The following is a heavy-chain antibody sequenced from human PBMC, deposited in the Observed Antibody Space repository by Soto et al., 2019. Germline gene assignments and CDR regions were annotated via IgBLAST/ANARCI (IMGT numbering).Heavy chain of an antibody. V-gene: IGHV1-8*02. CDR1: GYTFTSYD. CDR2: MNPNSGNT. D-gene: IGHD3-10*01. CDR3: ARMRPPNRGVLGSNDAFDI. J-gene: IGHJ3*02. Sequence: ASVKVSCKASGYTFTSYDINWVRQATGQGLEWMGWMNPNSGNTGYAQKFQGRVTMTRNTSISTAYMELSSMRSEDTAVYYCARMRPPNRGVLGSNDAFDIWHQGTMVIFSS.